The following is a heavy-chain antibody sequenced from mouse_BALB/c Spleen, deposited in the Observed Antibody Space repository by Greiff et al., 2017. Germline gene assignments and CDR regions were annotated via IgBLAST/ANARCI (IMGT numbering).Heavy chain of an antibody. CDR2: IYPSDSYT. CDR1: GYTFTSYW. Sequence: VQLQQPGAELVRPGASVKLSCKASGYTFTSYWINWVKQRPGQGLEWIGNIYPSDSYTNYNQKFKDKATLTVDKSSSTAYMQLSSPTSEDSAVYYCTRSSQAWFAYWGQGTLVTVSA. J-gene: IGHJ3*01. V-gene: IGHV1-69*02. D-gene: IGHD1-1*01. CDR3: TRSSQAWFAY.